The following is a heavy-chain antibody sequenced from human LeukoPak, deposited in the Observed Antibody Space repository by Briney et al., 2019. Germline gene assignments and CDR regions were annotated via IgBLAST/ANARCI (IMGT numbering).Heavy chain of an antibody. CDR1: GGSISSYY. J-gene: IGHJ4*02. CDR3: ARHLRTTVVTWGIGFDY. CDR2: IYYSGST. V-gene: IGHV4-59*08. Sequence: PSENLSLTCTVSGGSISSYYWSWIRQPPGKGLEWIGYIYYSGSTNYNPSLKSRVTISVDTSKNQFSLKLSSVTAADTAVYYCARHLRTTVVTWGIGFDYWGQGTLVTVSS. D-gene: IGHD4-23*01.